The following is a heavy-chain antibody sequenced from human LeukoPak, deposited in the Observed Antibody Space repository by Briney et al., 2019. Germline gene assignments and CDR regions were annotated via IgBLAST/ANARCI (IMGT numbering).Heavy chain of an antibody. J-gene: IGHJ6*02. CDR2: IYSGGST. Sequence: GSLRLSCAASGFTVSSNYMSWVRQAPGKGLEWVSVIYSGGSTYYADSVKGRFTISRGNSKNTLYLQMNSLRAEDTAVYYCARDPGYYYGMDVWGQGTTVTVSS. CDR3: ARDPGYYYGMDV. D-gene: IGHD3-10*01. V-gene: IGHV3-66*01. CDR1: GFTVSSNY.